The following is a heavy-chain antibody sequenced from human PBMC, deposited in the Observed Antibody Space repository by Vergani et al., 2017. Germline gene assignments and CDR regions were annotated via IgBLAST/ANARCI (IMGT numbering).Heavy chain of an antibody. Sequence: QVQLLESGPGLLKPSETLSLTCSVSGYSITSGYYWGWIRQPPRRGLEWIGSIYHTGSAYYNPSLKSRVTVSVDTSMNQVSLKLNSVTAADTAVYYCVRTVALWFGETKDGGWFDPWGQGTLVTVSS. J-gene: IGHJ5*02. CDR3: VRTVALWFGETKDGGWFDP. CDR1: GYSITSGYY. V-gene: IGHV4-38-2*01. D-gene: IGHD3-10*01. CDR2: IYHTGSA.